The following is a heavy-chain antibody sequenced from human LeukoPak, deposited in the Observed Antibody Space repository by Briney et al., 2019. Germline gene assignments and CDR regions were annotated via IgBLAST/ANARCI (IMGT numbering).Heavy chain of an antibody. CDR2: IYPGDSDT. J-gene: IGHJ4*02. CDR3: ARVVADHFDY. D-gene: IGHD5-12*01. Sequence: GESLKISCKGSGYSFTSYWIGWVRPMPGEGLEWMGIIYPGDSDTIYSPSFQGQVTISADKSISTAYLQWNSLKASDTAMYYCARVVADHFDYWGQGTLVTVSS. CDR1: GYSFTSYW. V-gene: IGHV5-51*01.